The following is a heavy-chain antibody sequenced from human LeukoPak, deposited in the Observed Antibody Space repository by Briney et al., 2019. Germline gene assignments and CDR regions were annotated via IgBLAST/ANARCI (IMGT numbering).Heavy chain of an antibody. Sequence: ASVKVSCKASGGTFSSYTISWVRRAPGQGLEWMGRIIPILGIANYAQKFQGRVTITADKSTSTAYMELSSLRSEDTAVYYCAREMVGLMWGAGLNWGQGTLVTVSS. J-gene: IGHJ4*02. CDR3: AREMVGLMWGAGLN. D-gene: IGHD1-26*01. CDR2: IIPILGIA. V-gene: IGHV1-69*04. CDR1: GGTFSSYT.